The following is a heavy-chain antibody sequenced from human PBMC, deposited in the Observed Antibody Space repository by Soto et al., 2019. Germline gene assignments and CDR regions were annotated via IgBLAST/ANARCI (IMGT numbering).Heavy chain of an antibody. V-gene: IGHV3-30*18. D-gene: IGHD3-10*01. CDR3: AKKGDYYYGSGGGMDV. CDR1: GFTFSSYD. J-gene: IGHJ6*02. Sequence: GGSLRLSCAASGFTFSSYDMHWVRQAPGKGLDWVAVISYDGSNKYYADSVKGRFTISRDNSKNTLYLQMNSLRAEDTAVYFCAKKGDYYYGSGGGMDVWGQGTTVTVSS. CDR2: ISYDGSNK.